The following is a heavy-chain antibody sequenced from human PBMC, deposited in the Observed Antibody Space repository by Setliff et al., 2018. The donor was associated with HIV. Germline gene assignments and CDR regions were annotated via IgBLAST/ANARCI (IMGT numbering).Heavy chain of an antibody. CDR3: AAPLTGPDGFDM. J-gene: IGHJ3*02. V-gene: IGHV1-24*01. CDR1: GYTLTELS. D-gene: IGHD3-9*01. CDR2: FDPEQSET. Sequence: ASVKVSCKVSGYTLTELSVHWVRQAPGNGLEWMGGFDPEQSETVYAQRFQGRVTSTEDTSTDTAYMDLISLTSDDTAVYFCAAPLTGPDGFDMWGQGTMVT.